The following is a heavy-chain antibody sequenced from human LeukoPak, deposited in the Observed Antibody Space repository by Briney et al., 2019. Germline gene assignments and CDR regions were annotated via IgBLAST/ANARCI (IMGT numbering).Heavy chain of an antibody. J-gene: IGHJ4*02. D-gene: IGHD3-10*01. CDR1: GGSISSSSYY. CDR2: IHYSGST. V-gene: IGHV4-39*07. Sequence: PSETLSLTCTVSGGSISSSSYYWGWIRQPPGKGLEWIGSIHYSGSTYYNPSLKSRVTISVDTSKNQFSLKLSSVTAADTAVYYCARDGGRLYGSGDYWGQGTLVTVSS. CDR3: ARDGGRLYGSGDY.